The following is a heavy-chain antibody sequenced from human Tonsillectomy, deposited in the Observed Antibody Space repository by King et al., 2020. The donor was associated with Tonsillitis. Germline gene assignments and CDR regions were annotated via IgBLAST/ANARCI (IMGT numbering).Heavy chain of an antibody. J-gene: IGHJ4*02. Sequence: QLVQSGGGLVQPGGSLRLSCAASGFTVRGNHMTWVRQAPGKGLEWLSLIFDDETTYYADSVRDGFTISRDISKNTVYLQMNSLRAEDTAVYYCARDPPGGSSTGVADKWGQGTLVTVSS. CDR3: ARDPPGGSSTGVADK. CDR2: IFDDETT. V-gene: IGHV3-66*01. CDR1: GFTVRGNH. D-gene: IGHD6-6*01.